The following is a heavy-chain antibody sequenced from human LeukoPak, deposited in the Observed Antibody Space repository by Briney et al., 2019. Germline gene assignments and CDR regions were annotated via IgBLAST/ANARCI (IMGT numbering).Heavy chain of an antibody. Sequence: SGPTLVNPTQTLTLTCTFSGFSLNISGVGVGWIRQLPTKALEQLALIYWNDNKRYSPSLKSRLTITKDTSKNQVVLTMTNMDPVDTATYYCAHSLVGAYHFHYWGQGTLVTVS. D-gene: IGHD1-26*01. V-gene: IGHV2-5*01. CDR3: AHSLVGAYHFHY. CDR1: GFSLNISGVG. J-gene: IGHJ4*02. CDR2: IYWNDNK.